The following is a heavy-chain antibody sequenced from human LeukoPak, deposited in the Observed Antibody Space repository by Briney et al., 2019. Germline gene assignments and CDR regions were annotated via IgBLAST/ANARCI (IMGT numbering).Heavy chain of an antibody. CDR3: AKVGAVAAVEN. CDR1: GFTVSSKY. CDR2: IYTGETT. Sequence: PGGSLRLSCAASGFTVSSKYMSWVRQAPGKGLEWVSGIYTGETTYYADSVKGRFTISRDNSKNTLYLQMDGLRVEDTAVYYCAKVGAVAAVENWGQGTLVTVSS. D-gene: IGHD6-19*01. J-gene: IGHJ4*02. V-gene: IGHV3-66*01.